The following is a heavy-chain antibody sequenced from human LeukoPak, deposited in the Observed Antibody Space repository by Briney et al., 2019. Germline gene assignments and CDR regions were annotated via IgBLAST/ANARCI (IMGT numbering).Heavy chain of an antibody. V-gene: IGHV3-21*01. J-gene: IGHJ4*02. Sequence: GGSLRLSCAASGFTFSAYTTSWVRQAPGKGLEWVSSFTSSSSSIYYADSVKGRFTISRDNAKNSLYLQLSSLGAEDTAVYYCARGWGSYYFDSWGQGTLVTVSS. CDR1: GFTFSAYT. CDR3: ARGWGSYYFDS. D-gene: IGHD3-16*01. CDR2: FTSSSSSI.